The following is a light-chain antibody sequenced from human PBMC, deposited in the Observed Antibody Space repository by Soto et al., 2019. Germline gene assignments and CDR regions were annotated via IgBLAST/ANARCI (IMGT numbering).Light chain of an antibody. CDR2: RNN. V-gene: IGLV1-47*01. CDR1: SSNIGSNY. CDR3: AAWDDSLRV. Sequence: VLTQPPSASGTPGQRVTISCSGSSSNIGSNYVYWYQQLPGTAPKLLIYRNNQRPSGVPDRFSGSKSGTSASLAISGLRSEDEADYYCAAWDDSLRVFGTGTKVTVL. J-gene: IGLJ1*01.